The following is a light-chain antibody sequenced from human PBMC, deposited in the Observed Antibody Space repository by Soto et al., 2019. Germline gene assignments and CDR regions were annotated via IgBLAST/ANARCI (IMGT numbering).Light chain of an antibody. V-gene: IGKV1-13*02. J-gene: IGKJ2*01. CDR2: AAS. Sequence: AIQLTQSPSSLSASVGDRVTITCRASQAISDSLVWYQQNPVQAPKLLVSAASTLQSGVPSRFSGSGSGTDFPLTISSLHPADFATYYCQQFKSYAYAFGQGNKLDI. CDR1: QAISDS. CDR3: QQFKSYAYA.